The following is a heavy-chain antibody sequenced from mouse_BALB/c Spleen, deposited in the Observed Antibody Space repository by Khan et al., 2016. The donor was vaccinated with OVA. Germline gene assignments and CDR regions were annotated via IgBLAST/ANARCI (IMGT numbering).Heavy chain of an antibody. D-gene: IGHD2-4*01. CDR3: AREGDYGEAWFGD. V-gene: IGHV3-2*02. J-gene: IGHJ3*01. CDR2: ISYGGST. Sequence: VQLKESGPGLVKPSQSLSLTCTVTGYSITSDYAWNWIRQFPGNQLGWMGYISYGGSTSYNPSLKSRISITRDTSTNQVFLQLNSVTTEDTATFYCAREGDYGEAWFGDWGQGTLVTVSA. CDR1: GYSITSDYA.